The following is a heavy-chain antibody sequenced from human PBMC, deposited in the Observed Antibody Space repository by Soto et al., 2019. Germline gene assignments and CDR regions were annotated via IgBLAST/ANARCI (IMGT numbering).Heavy chain of an antibody. D-gene: IGHD3-16*01. CDR2: ISYSGSS. Sequence: NPSETLSLTCTVSGGSMSSHYWTWLRQPPGKGLEWIGYISYSGSSYYNPSLKSRVTISADTSRNQSSLRLTSVIAADTAVYFCARAGPDASVGFWGQGTLVTVSS. V-gene: IGHV4-59*11. J-gene: IGHJ4*02. CDR3: ARAGPDASVGF. CDR1: GGSMSSHY.